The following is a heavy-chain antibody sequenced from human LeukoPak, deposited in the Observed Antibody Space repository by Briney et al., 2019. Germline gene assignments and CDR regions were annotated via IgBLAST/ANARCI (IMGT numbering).Heavy chain of an antibody. J-gene: IGHJ4*02. V-gene: IGHV4-31*03. CDR2: IYHSGST. Sequence: SRTLSLTCTVSGVSISSGDYYWSWIRQHPGKGLEWIGCIYHSGSTYYNPSLKSRTTISVDTSKNQFSLKLSSVTAADTAVYYCARVPNQSKYRVGNYWGQGTLVTLSS. D-gene: IGHD6-6*01. CDR1: GVSISSGDYY. CDR3: ARVPNQSKYRVGNY.